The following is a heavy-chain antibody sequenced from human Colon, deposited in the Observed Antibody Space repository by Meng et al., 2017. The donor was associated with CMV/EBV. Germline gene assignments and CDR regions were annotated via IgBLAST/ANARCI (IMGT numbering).Heavy chain of an antibody. D-gene: IGHD2-8*01. CDR2: VYFSGRT. V-gene: IGHV4-59*01. J-gene: IGHJ5*02. Sequence: GSLRLSCTVSGGSMITYYYTWIRQTPGRGLEWLGYVYFSGRTKYNPSLRSRVSMSLGISQNQVSLNLSSVTAADTAVYYCARGARKVTRIIIVRTNWFDPWGQGTLVTVSS. CDR1: GGSMITYY. CDR3: ARGARKVTRIIIVRTNWFDP.